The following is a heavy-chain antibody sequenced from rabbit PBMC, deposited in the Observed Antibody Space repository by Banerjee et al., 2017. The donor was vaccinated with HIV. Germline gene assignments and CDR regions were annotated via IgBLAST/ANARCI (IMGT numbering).Heavy chain of an antibody. J-gene: IGHJ4*01. CDR3: ARGADGSDYWMDL. Sequence: QSLEESGGDLVKPGASPTLTCTASGFSFSSSYWIAWVRQAPGKGLEWISCIWTCNGNTYYATWAKGRFSISKTSSTTVTLQMTSLTVADTATYFCARGADGSDYWMDLWGPGTLVTVS. CDR2: IWTCNGNT. V-gene: IGHV1S40*01. D-gene: IGHD1-1*01. CDR1: GFSFSSSYW.